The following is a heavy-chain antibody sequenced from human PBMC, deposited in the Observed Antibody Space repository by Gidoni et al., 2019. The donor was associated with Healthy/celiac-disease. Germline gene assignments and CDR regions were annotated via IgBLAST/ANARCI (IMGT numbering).Heavy chain of an antibody. J-gene: IGHJ4*02. CDR1: GGSISSYY. V-gene: IGHV4-59*01. D-gene: IGHD5-12*01. Sequence: QVQLQESGPGLVKPSETLSLTCTVSGGSISSYYWSWIRQPPGKGLEWIGYIYYSGGTNYNPSLKSRVTISVDTSKNQFSLKLSSVTAADTAVYYCARDQADGYNSDGSRYFDYWGQGTLVTVSS. CDR2: IYYSGGT. CDR3: ARDQADGYNSDGSRYFDY.